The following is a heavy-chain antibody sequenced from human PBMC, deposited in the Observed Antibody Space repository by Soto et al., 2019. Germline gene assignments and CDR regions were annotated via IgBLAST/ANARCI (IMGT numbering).Heavy chain of an antibody. Sequence: QVQLVQSGAEVKKPGASVKVSCKASGYTFSNYFIHWIRQAPGQGPEWMGSINPSGGYPRYAQWLQGRLTLTSDPSTTSLFMELASVRSDDTALYYCARAAYSGPDYWGQGTLVVVSS. V-gene: IGHV1-46*04. CDR1: GYTFSNYF. J-gene: IGHJ4*02. CDR3: ARAAYSGPDY. D-gene: IGHD5-12*01. CDR2: INPSGGYP.